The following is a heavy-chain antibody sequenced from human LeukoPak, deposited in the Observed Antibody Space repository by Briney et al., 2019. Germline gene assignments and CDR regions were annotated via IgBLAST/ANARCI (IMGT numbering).Heavy chain of an antibody. J-gene: IGHJ4*02. D-gene: IGHD2-15*01. CDR1: IFSFSNYA. CDR2: ISYDGSSK. V-gene: IGHV3-30-3*01. CDR3: ARQKDIVVVVTTTGSFDY. Sequence: GGSLRLSCAASIFSFSNYAMHWVRQAPGKGLEWVAVISYDGSSKYYADSVKGRFTISRDNSKKMMYLQMNNLRAEDTALYYCARQKDIVVVVTTTGSFDYWGQGTLVTVSS.